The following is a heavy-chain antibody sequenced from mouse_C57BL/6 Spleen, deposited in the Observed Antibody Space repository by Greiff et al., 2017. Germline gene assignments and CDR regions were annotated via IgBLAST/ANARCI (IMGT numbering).Heavy chain of an antibody. J-gene: IGHJ1*03. Sequence: QVQLQQPGAELVKPGASVKLSCKASGYTFTSYWMHWVKQRPGQGLEWIGMIHPNSGSTNYNEKFKSKDTLTVDKSSSTAYMQLSSLTSEDSAVYYCARYDYGSSYGYFDVWGTGTTVTVSS. CDR1: GYTFTSYW. CDR3: ARYDYGSSYGYFDV. D-gene: IGHD1-1*01. CDR2: IHPNSGST. V-gene: IGHV1-64*01.